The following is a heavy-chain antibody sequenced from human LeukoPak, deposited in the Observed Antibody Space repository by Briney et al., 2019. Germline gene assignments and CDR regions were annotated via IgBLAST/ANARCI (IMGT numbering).Heavy chain of an antibody. CDR3: AREVIMVRGVMEGRWFDP. D-gene: IGHD3-10*01. Sequence: GGSLRLSCAASGFTFSSYAMHWARHAPGKGLEYVSAISSNGGSTYYANSVKGRFTISRDNSKNTLYLQMGSLRAEDMAVYYCAREVIMVRGVMEGRWFDPWGQGTLVTVSS. V-gene: IGHV3-64*01. CDR1: GFTFSSYA. J-gene: IGHJ5*02. CDR2: ISSNGGST.